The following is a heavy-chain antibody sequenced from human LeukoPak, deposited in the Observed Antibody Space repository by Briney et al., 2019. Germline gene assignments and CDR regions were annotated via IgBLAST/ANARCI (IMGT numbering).Heavy chain of an antibody. D-gene: IGHD5-12*01. CDR3: ARAYSGSNLGGGKGY. CDR1: GYTFTGYY. CDR2: INPNSGGT. Sequence: ASVKVSCKASGYTFTGYYMHWVRQAPGQGLEWMGWINPNSGGTNYAQKFQGRVTMTRDTSISTAYMELSRLRSDDTAVYYCARAYSGSNLGGGKGYWGQGTLVP. V-gene: IGHV1-2*02. J-gene: IGHJ4*02.